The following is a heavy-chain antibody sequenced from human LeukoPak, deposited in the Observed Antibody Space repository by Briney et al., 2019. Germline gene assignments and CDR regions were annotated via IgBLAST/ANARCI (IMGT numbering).Heavy chain of an antibody. Sequence: AGSLRLSCAASGFTFSGYIMNWVRQAPGKGLEWVSFIGNSGNTIYYADSVKGRFTVSRDNAKNSLYLQMNSLRAEDTAVYYCARDQWLDYWGQGTLVTGSS. CDR2: IGNSGNTI. CDR1: GFTFSGYI. J-gene: IGHJ4*02. CDR3: ARDQWLDY. V-gene: IGHV3-48*01. D-gene: IGHD6-19*01.